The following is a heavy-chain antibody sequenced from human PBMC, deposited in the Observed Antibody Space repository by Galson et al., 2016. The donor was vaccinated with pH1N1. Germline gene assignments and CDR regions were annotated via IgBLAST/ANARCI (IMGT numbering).Heavy chain of an antibody. CDR3: ARGRFGGGGY. CDR1: GGSLSGYF. J-gene: IGHJ4*02. Sequence: ETLSLTCDGGSLSGYFWSWIRQPPGKGLEWIGEINPSGRSNYSPSLESRVTMSVDTSKNQIPLKVSSVTAADTAVYYCARGRFGGGGYWGQGTLVTVS. V-gene: IGHV4-34*01. CDR2: INPSGRS. D-gene: IGHD3-10*01.